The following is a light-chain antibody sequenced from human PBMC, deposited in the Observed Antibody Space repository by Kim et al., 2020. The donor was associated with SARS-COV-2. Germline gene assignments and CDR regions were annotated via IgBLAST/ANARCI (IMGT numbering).Light chain of an antibody. CDR3: QQRSSWPLT. Sequence: LSPGEQSTLTCRASPSVSTYFAWYQHRSGQAPRVLIYDASNRATGIPARFSGSGSGTDFTLTISSLQPEDFAVYYCQQRSSWPLTFGGGTKVDIK. CDR1: PSVSTY. J-gene: IGKJ4*01. V-gene: IGKV3-11*01. CDR2: DAS.